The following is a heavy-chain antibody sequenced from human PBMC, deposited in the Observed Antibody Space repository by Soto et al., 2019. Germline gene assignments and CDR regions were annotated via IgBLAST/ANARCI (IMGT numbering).Heavy chain of an antibody. CDR1: GFTFSSYG. J-gene: IGHJ4*02. Sequence: QVQLVESGGGVVQPGRSLRLSCAASGFTFSSYGMHWVRQAPGKGLEWGAVLWYDGSNKYYADSVKGRFTISRDNSKNTLYLQMNSLRAEDTAVYYCARAEPFDYWGQGTLVTVSS. CDR3: ARAEPFDY. V-gene: IGHV3-33*01. CDR2: LWYDGSNK.